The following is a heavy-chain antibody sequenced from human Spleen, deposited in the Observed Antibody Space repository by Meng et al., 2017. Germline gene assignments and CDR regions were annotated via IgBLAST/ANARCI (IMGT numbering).Heavy chain of an antibody. J-gene: IGHJ4*02. Sequence: SVKVSCKTPGGIFTNYVIGWVRQAPGQGLEWMGGINAVFGTTNYAQKFQGRVTITTDESTSTVYMELSGLRSDDTAMYYCARDEDISAAGKLFGDYWGQGTPVTVSS. CDR1: GGIFTNYV. V-gene: IGHV1-69*05. D-gene: IGHD6-25*01. CDR2: INAVFGTT. CDR3: ARDEDISAAGKLFGDY.